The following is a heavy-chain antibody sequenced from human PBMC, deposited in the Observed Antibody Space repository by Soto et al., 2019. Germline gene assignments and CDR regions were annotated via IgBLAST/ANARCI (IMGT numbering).Heavy chain of an antibody. CDR1: GGSVSSGSYY. CDR3: ARERRAYSSSWYGANNWFDP. Sequence: QVQLQESGPGLVKPSETLSLTCTVSGGSVSSGSYYWSWIRQPPGKGLEWIGYIYYSGSTNYNPSLKSRVTISVDTSKNQFSLTLSSVPAADTAVYYCARERRAYSSSWYGANNWFDPWGQGTLVTVSS. D-gene: IGHD6-13*01. J-gene: IGHJ5*02. V-gene: IGHV4-61*01. CDR2: IYYSGST.